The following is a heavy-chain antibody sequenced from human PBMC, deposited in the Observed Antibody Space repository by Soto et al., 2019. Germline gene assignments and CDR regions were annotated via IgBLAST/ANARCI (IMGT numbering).Heavy chain of an antibody. CDR2: IYYSGST. Sequence: SETLSLTCTVSGGSISSGGYYWSWIRQHPGKGLEWIGYIYYSGSTYYNPSLKSRVTISVDTSKNQFSLKLSSVTAADTAVYYCARASADYGDPYYFDYWGQGTLVTVSS. V-gene: IGHV4-31*03. CDR3: ARASADYGDPYYFDY. D-gene: IGHD4-17*01. CDR1: GGSISSGGYY. J-gene: IGHJ4*02.